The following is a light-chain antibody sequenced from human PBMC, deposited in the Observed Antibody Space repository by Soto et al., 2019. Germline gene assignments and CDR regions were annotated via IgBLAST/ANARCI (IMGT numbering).Light chain of an antibody. CDR3: QQYKSYTWT. Sequence: DIQMTQSPSTLSASVGDRVAINCRASQSISNWLAWYQQKPGKAPKLLIYDASSLESGVPSRFSGSGSGTEFTLTISSLQPDDFATYYCQQYKSYTWTFGQGTKVEIK. CDR2: DAS. CDR1: QSISNW. J-gene: IGKJ1*01. V-gene: IGKV1-5*01.